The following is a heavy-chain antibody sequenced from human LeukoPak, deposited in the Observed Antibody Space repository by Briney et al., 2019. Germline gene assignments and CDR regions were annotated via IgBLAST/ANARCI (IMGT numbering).Heavy chain of an antibody. CDR3: ARDSLHDYGGSGYGYYFDY. V-gene: IGHV3-48*03. J-gene: IGHJ4*02. D-gene: IGHD4/OR15-4a*01. CDR1: GFAFSSYE. Sequence: GGSLRLSCTASGFAFSSYEMIWVRQAPGKEPEWISYIGSSGGLVYYADSVKGRFTVSRDNAQKSLFLQMNSLRVEDTAMYYCARDSLHDYGGSGYGYYFDYWGQGTLVTVSS. CDR2: IGSSGGLV.